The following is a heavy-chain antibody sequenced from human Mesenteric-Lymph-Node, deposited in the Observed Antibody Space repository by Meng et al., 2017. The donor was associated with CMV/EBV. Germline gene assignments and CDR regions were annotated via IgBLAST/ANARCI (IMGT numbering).Heavy chain of an antibody. CDR2: ITWDGGRT. Sequence: GESLKISCAASGFTFTDHMMHWVRQAPGKGLEWVSLITWDGGRTFYADSVKGRFTISRDNSKNSLYLQMNSLRAEDTAVYYCAKGGTVPAAIYYYYGMDVWGQGTTVTVSS. V-gene: IGHV3-43*01. CDR1: GFTFTDHM. D-gene: IGHD2-2*01. J-gene: IGHJ6*02. CDR3: AKGGTVPAAIYYYYGMDV.